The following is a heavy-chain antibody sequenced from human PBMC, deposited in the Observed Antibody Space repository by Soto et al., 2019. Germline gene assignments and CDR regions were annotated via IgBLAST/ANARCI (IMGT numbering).Heavy chain of an antibody. CDR2: INAGNGNT. D-gene: IGHD3-22*01. Sequence: QVQLVQSGAEVKKPGASVKVSCKASGYTFTNYVMHWVRQAPGQRLEWMAWINAGNGNTKYSQNFQDKXXMXSXISASTVYMEMSSLRSEDTAVYYYASHDSSGYYNDYWGQGTLVTVSS. J-gene: IGHJ4*02. CDR3: ASHDSSGYYNDY. CDR1: GYTFTNYV. V-gene: IGHV1-3*01.